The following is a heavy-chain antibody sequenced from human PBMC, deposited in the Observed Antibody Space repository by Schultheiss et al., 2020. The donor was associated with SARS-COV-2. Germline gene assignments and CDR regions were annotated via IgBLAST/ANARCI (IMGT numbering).Heavy chain of an antibody. V-gene: IGHV3-33*01. CDR1: GFTFSSYG. Sequence: GGSLRLSCAASGFTFSSYGMHWVRQAPGKGLEWVAVIWYDGSNKYYADSVKGRFTISRDNSENTLYLQTNSLRAEDTAVYYCARDRSSSSYYYYFYYGMDVWGQGTTVNVSS. J-gene: IGHJ6*02. D-gene: IGHD6-13*01. CDR2: IWYDGSNK. CDR3: ARDRSSSSYYYYFYYGMDV.